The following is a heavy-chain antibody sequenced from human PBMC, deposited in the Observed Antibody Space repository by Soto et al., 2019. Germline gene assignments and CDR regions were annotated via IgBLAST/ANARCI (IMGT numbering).Heavy chain of an antibody. Sequence: EVQLVESGGGLVKPGGSLRLSCAASGFTFSNAWMNWVRQAPGKGLEWVGRIKSKTDGGTTDYAAPVKGRFTISRDDSKNTLYLQMNSLKTEDTAVYYCTTDQDIVLVPAAKVVKRNYGMDVWGQGTTVTVSS. J-gene: IGHJ6*02. CDR1: GFTFSNAW. V-gene: IGHV3-15*07. CDR3: TTDQDIVLVPAAKVVKRNYGMDV. CDR2: IKSKTDGGTT. D-gene: IGHD2-2*01.